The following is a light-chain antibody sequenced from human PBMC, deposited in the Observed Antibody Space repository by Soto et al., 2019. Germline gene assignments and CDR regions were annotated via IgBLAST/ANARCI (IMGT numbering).Light chain of an antibody. Sequence: DIPMTQSPSTLSASVGDGVTITCRASQSIGSGLAWYQQRPGKAPKLLIYKATNLQEGVPSRFSGSGSGTDFSLTISSLQPVDSATYYCQQYNDFQYTFGQGTKLEL. J-gene: IGKJ2*01. CDR3: QQYNDFQYT. CDR1: QSIGSG. CDR2: KAT. V-gene: IGKV1-5*03.